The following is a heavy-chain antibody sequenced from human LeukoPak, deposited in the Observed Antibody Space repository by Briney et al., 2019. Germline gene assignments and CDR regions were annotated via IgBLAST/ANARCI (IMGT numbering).Heavy chain of an antibody. CDR3: AREGPYYDLWSGYYHYNWFDP. Sequence: GASVKVSCKASGYTFTSYGMSWVRQAPGQGLEWMGWISANNGNTNYAQKLQGRVTMTTDTSTSTAYMELRSLRSDDTAVYYCAREGPYYDLWSGYYHYNWFDPWGQGTLVTVSS. J-gene: IGHJ5*02. CDR1: GYTFTSYG. V-gene: IGHV1-18*01. CDR2: ISANNGNT. D-gene: IGHD3-3*01.